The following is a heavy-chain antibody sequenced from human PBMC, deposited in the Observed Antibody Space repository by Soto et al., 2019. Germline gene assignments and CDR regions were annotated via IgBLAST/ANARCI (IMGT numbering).Heavy chain of an antibody. CDR1: GGSISSSSYY. V-gene: IGHV4-39*01. CDR2: IYYSGST. D-gene: IGHD3-10*01. CDR3: ASTRGSGSYRGAYYYYGMDV. J-gene: IGHJ6*02. Sequence: SETLSLTCTVSGGSISSSSYYWGWIRQPPGKGLEWIGSIYYSGSTYYNPSLKSRVTISVDTSKNQFSLKLSSVTAADTAVYYCASTRGSGSYRGAYYYYGMDVWGQGTTVTVSS.